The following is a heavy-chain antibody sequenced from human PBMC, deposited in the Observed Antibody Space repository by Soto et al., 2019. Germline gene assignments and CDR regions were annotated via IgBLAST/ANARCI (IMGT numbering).Heavy chain of an antibody. V-gene: IGHV5-51*01. CDR3: ARLPQFLWFGAFTSRAYYFNY. D-gene: IGHD3-10*01. CDR2: IYPGDSDT. Sequence: PGESLKISCKGSGYSFSTYWLAWVRQMPGKGLEWMGIIYPGDSDTRYSPSFQGQVTISADTSTKTAYLQWSSLKASDTAIYYCARLPQFLWFGAFTSRAYYFNYWGPGNLVTVSS. J-gene: IGHJ4*02. CDR1: GYSFSTYW.